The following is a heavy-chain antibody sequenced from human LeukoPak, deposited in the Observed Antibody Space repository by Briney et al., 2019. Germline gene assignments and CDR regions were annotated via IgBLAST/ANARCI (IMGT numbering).Heavy chain of an antibody. J-gene: IGHJ3*02. CDR1: GFTLSSYS. CDR2: ISSSSTYL. Sequence: GGSLRLSCAASGFTLSSYSMNWVRQAPGKGLEWVSSISSSSTYLDYADSLKGRFTISRDNAKNSLYLQMNSLRAEDTAVYYCARGSYCGGDCYGSDAFDIWGQGTMVTVSS. V-gene: IGHV3-21*03. D-gene: IGHD2-21*02. CDR3: ARGSYCGGDCYGSDAFDI.